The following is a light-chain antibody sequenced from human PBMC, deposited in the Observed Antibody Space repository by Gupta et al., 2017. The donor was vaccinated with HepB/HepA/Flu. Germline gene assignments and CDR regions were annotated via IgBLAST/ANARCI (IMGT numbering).Light chain of an antibody. CDR2: DNH. CDR3: ATWGSGRSAVL. CDR1: TPNIGYNY. Sequence: TQPPSVSAAPRQRVTISCSGTTPNIGYNYVAWYQHLPATAPKLLIYDNHSRPSGIPGRFSGSKSGTAATLDITHLRTGNEADYYYATWGSGRSAVLFGGGTKVTVL. J-gene: IGLJ2*01. V-gene: IGLV1-51*01.